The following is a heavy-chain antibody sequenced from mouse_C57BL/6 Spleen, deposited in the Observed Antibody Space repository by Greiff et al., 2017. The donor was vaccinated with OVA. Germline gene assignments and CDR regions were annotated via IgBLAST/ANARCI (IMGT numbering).Heavy chain of an antibody. D-gene: IGHD2-3*01. CDR1: GYTFTEYT. Sequence: VQVVESGAELVKPGASVKLSCKASGYTFTEYTIHWVKQRSGQGLEWIGWFYPGSGSIKYNEKFKDKATLTADKSSSTVYMELSRLTSEDSAVYFCARHEDGMGGYYVGVWFAYWGQGTLVTVSA. J-gene: IGHJ3*01. CDR2: FYPGSGSI. V-gene: IGHV1-62-2*01. CDR3: ARHEDGMGGYYVGVWFAY.